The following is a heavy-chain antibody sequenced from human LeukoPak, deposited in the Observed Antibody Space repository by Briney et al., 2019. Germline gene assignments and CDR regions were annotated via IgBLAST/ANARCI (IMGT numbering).Heavy chain of an antibody. D-gene: IGHD6-13*01. J-gene: IGHJ4*02. CDR2: ISGNGGDT. CDR3: ARVYSSKNRYFDY. CDR1: GFTFNNYA. V-gene: IGHV3-23*01. Sequence: GGSLRLSCAASGFTFNNYALSWVRQAPGKGLEWVSAISGNGGDTYYTDSVKGRFTISRDNSKNTLYLQMNSLRAEDTAVYYCARVYSSKNRYFDYWGQGTLVTVSS.